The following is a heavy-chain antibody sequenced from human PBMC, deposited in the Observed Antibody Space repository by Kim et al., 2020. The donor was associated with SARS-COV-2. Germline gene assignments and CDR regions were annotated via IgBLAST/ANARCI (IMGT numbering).Heavy chain of an antibody. CDR3: ARGRGSGGYSGGDY. J-gene: IGHJ4*02. D-gene: IGHD1-26*01. V-gene: IGHV4-34*13. Sequence: NPYLKSRVTISVDTTRNQFSLRLSSVTAADTAVYYCARGRGSGGYSGGDYWGQGTLVTVSS.